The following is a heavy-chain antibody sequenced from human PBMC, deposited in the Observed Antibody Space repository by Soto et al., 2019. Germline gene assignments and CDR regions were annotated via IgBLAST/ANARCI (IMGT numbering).Heavy chain of an antibody. Sequence: PGESQKLSYNTSGYSFASYWIGWVRQIPGKGLEWMGIVYPGDSDTRYNPSLEGQVTISADKSISTVFMQWSSLKASDTAIYYCARQGSSSSISWFDPWGQGTLVTVSS. J-gene: IGHJ5*02. D-gene: IGHD6-6*01. CDR3: ARQGSSSSISWFDP. CDR2: VYPGDSDT. V-gene: IGHV5-51*01. CDR1: GYSFASYW.